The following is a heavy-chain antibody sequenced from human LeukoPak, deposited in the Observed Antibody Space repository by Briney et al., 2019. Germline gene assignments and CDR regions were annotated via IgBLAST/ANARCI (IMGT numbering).Heavy chain of an antibody. Sequence: VRSLRLSCAASGFTFSNAWMRWVRQAPGKRLEWVWGIKSKTDGGTTDYAAPVKGRFTSSRDDSKNTPYLQMNSLKTEDTAVYYSTTEGTTRSYYYYGMDVWGQGTTVTVSS. V-gene: IGHV3-15*01. CDR3: TTEGTTRSYYYYGMDV. D-gene: IGHD1-26*01. CDR1: GFTFSNAW. CDR2: IKSKTDGGTT. J-gene: IGHJ6*02.